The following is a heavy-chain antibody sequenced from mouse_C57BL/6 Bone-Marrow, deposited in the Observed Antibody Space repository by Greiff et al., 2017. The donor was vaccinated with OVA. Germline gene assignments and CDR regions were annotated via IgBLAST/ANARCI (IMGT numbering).Heavy chain of an antibody. D-gene: IGHD2-1*01. J-gene: IGHJ3*01. CDR3: ARRGIYYGNLWFAY. V-gene: IGHV1-75*01. CDR1: GYTFTDYY. Sequence: VKVVESGPELVKPGASVKISCKASGYTFTDYYINWVKQRPGQGLEWIGWIFPGSGSTYYNEKFKGKATLTVDKSSSTAYMLLSSLTSEDSAVYFCARRGIYYGNLWFAYWGQGTLVTVSA. CDR2: IFPGSGST.